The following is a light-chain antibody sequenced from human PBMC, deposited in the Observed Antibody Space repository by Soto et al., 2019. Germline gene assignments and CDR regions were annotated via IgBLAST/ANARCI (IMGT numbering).Light chain of an antibody. J-gene: IGLJ1*01. CDR2: DDS. CDR1: SSNVGGYNY. V-gene: IGLV2-14*01. Sequence: QSALTQPASVSGSPGQSITISCTGTSSNVGGYNYVSWYQQHPGTAPKLIIYDDSNRPSGVSNRFSGSKSGNTASLTISGLQAEDEADYYCSSYTSSSTLDVFGSGTKVTVL. CDR3: SSYTSSSTLDV.